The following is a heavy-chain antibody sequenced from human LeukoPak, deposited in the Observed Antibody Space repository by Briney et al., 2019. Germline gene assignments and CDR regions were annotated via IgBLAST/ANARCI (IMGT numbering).Heavy chain of an antibody. J-gene: IGHJ6*02. V-gene: IGHV3-7*01. CDR3: ARGNAMDV. CDR2: INQDESKK. Sequence: GGSLRLSCAASGLTFSTYWMTWVRQAPGRGPEWVANINQDESKKYYVDSVKGRFTISRDNAQNSLYLQMNSLRVEDTAVYYCARGNAMDVWGQGTTVTVSS. CDR1: GLTFSTYW.